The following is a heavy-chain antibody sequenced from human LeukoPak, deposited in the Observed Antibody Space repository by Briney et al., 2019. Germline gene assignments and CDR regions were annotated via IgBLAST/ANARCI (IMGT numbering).Heavy chain of an antibody. Sequence: SETLSLTCAVYGGSFSGYYWSWIRQPPGKGLEWVGEINHSGSTNYNPSLKSRVTISVDTSKNQFSLKLSSVTAADTAVYYCAMSYGDYYYYYGMDVWGQGTTVTVSS. CDR3: AMSYGDYYYYYGMDV. CDR1: GGSFSGYY. D-gene: IGHD4-17*01. V-gene: IGHV4-34*01. CDR2: INHSGST. J-gene: IGHJ6*02.